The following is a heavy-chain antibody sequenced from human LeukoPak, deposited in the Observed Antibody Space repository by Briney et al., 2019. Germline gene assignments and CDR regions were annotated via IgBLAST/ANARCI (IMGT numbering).Heavy chain of an antibody. J-gene: IGHJ6*02. V-gene: IGHV3-21*01. CDR2: ITSSSSYI. CDR1: GFTFSSYS. CDR3: ARDLVVVPAASVDYYYGMDV. Sequence: SGGPLRLSCAASGFTFSSYSMNWVRQAPGKRLQWVSSITSSSSYIYYADSVKGRFTISRDNAKNSLYLQMNSLRAEDTAVYYCARDLVVVPAASVDYYYGMDVWGQGTTVTVSS. D-gene: IGHD2-2*01.